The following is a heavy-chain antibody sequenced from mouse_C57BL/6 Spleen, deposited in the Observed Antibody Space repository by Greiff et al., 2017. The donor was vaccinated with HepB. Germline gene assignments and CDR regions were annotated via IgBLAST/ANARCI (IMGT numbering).Heavy chain of an antibody. CDR1: GYSITSGYY. CDR2: ISYDGSN. D-gene: IGHD1-1*01. Sequence: ESGPGLVKPSQSLSLTCSVTGYSITSGYYWNWIRQFPGNKLEWMGYISYDGSNNYNPSLKNRISITRDTSKNQFFLKLNSVTTEDTATYYCARVGTVVHFDYWGQGTTLTVSS. CDR3: ARVGTVVHFDY. V-gene: IGHV3-6*01. J-gene: IGHJ2*01.